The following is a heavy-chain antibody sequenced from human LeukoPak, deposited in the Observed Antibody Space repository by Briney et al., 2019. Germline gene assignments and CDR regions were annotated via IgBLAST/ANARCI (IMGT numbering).Heavy chain of an antibody. CDR3: ARASLDCSGGSCEGVWFDP. CDR1: GGSISSYY. V-gene: IGHV4-59*08. Sequence: PSETLSLTCTVSGGSISSYYWSWIRQPPGKGLEWIGYIYYSGSTNYNPSLKSRVTISVDTSKTQFSLKLSSVTAADTAVYYCARASLDCSGGSCEGVWFDPWGQGTLVTVSS. CDR2: IYYSGST. J-gene: IGHJ5*02. D-gene: IGHD2-15*01.